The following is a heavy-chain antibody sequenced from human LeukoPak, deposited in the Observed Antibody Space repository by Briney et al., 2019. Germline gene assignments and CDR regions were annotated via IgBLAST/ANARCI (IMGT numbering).Heavy chain of an antibody. Sequence: SETLSLTCTVSGGSISSYYWSWLRQPPGKGLEWIGYIYYSGSTNYNPSLKSRVTISVDTSKNQFSLKLSSVTAADTAVYYCARGAIVATIHYYYYYGMDVWGQGTTVTVSS. J-gene: IGHJ6*02. D-gene: IGHD5-12*01. CDR3: ARGAIVATIHYYYYYGMDV. CDR2: IYYSGST. V-gene: IGHV4-59*01. CDR1: GGSISSYY.